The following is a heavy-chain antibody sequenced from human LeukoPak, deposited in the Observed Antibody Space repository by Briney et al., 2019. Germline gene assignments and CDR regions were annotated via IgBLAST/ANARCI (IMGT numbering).Heavy chain of an antibody. V-gene: IGHV4-59*01. J-gene: IGHJ6*02. CDR1: GGSISSYY. CDR3: ARVPTVTYYYYYGMDV. D-gene: IGHD4-11*01. CDR2: IYYSGST. Sequence: SETLSLTCTVSGGSISSYYWSWIRQPPGKGLEWIGYIYYSGSTNYNPSLKSRVTISVDTSKNQFSLKLSSVAAADTAVYYCARVPTVTYYYYYGMDVWGQGTTVTVSS.